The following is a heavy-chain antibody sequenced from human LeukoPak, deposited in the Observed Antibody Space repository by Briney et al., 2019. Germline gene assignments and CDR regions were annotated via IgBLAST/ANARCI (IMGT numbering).Heavy chain of an antibody. Sequence: GGSLRLSCAASGFTFSSYEMNWVRQAPGKGLEWVSYISSSGSTIYYADSVKGRFTISRDNAKNSLYLQVNSLRAEDTAVYYCARVPRPYYYDSSGYSDAFDIWGQGTMVTVSS. V-gene: IGHV3-48*03. J-gene: IGHJ3*02. D-gene: IGHD3-22*01. CDR2: ISSSGSTI. CDR3: ARVPRPYYYDSSGYSDAFDI. CDR1: GFTFSSYE.